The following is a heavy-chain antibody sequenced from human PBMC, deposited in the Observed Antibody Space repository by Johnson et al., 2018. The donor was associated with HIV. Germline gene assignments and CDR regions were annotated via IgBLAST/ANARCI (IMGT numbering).Heavy chain of an antibody. V-gene: IGHV3-20*04. J-gene: IGHJ3*01. D-gene: IGHD6-13*01. CDR3: ARGADPGIAAALV. Sequence: VQLVESGGGVVRPGGSLRLSCAASGFIFDDYGMSWVRQAPGKGLEWVSGSNWHGGSTGYADSVKGRFTISRDNAKNSLYLQMNSLRAEDTALYYCARGADPGIAAALVWGQGTMVTVSS. CDR2: SNWHGGST. CDR1: GFIFDDYG.